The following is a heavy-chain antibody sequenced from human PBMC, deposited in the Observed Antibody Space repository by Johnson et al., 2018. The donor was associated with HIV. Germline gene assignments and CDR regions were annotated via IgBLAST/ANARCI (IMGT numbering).Heavy chain of an antibody. D-gene: IGHD3-22*01. CDR3: AKDLGDPMIEVHAFDI. CDR2: ISSNGGST. CDR1: GFTFSSYA. Sequence: VQLVESGGGLVQPGGSLRLSCAASGFTFSSYAMHWVRQAPGKGLEYVSAISSNGGSTYYANSVKGRFTLSRYNSKNTLYLQMGSLRAEDTALYYCAKDLGDPMIEVHAFDIWGQGTMVTVSS. V-gene: IGHV3-64*01. J-gene: IGHJ3*02.